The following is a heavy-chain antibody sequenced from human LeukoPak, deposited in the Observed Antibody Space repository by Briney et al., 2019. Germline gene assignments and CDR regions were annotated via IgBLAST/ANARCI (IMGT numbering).Heavy chain of an antibody. Sequence: PGCSLPLSYAASGLTFSRYWLHWVRPAPGKGLVWVSRIDSFGSSKNYPHSVRGRFTISRDNAKNTLYLQMSSLSADDTAVYYCARSDHYHDNSGYDVWGQGTLVIVSS. CDR1: GLTFSRYW. J-gene: IGHJ4*02. D-gene: IGHD3-22*01. CDR3: ARSDHYHDNSGYDV. V-gene: IGHV3-74*01. CDR2: IDSFGSSK.